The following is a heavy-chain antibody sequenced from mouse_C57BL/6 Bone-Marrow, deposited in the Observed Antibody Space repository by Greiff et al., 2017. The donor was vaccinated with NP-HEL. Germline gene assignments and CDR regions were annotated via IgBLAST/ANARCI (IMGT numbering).Heavy chain of an antibody. J-gene: IGHJ3*01. D-gene: IGHD2-3*01. CDR3: AIERSYDGYLGGWFAY. CDR2: IHPSDSDT. Sequence: QVQLKQPGAELVKPGASVKVSCKASGYTFTSYWMHWVKQRPGQGLEWIGRIHPSDSDTNYNQKFKGKATLTVDKSSSTAYMQLSSLTSEDSAVYYCAIERSYDGYLGGWFAYWGQGTLVTVSA. V-gene: IGHV1-74*01. CDR1: GYTFTSYW.